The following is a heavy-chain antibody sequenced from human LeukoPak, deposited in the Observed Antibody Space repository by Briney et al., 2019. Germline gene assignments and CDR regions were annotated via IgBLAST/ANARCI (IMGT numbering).Heavy chain of an antibody. V-gene: IGHV3-74*01. D-gene: IGHD3-10*01. J-gene: IGHJ4*02. Sequence: GGSLRLSCAASGFTFSSYWMHWVRQAPGKGLVWVTRINSDGTSSSYADSVKGRFTISRDNVKKTLYLRMNSLRAEDTAVYYCAREYGSGSYDYWGQGTLVTVSS. CDR2: INSDGTSS. CDR1: GFTFSSYW. CDR3: AREYGSGSYDY.